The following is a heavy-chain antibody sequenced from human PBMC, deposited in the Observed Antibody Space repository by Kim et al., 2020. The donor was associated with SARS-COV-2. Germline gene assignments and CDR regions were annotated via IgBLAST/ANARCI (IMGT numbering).Heavy chain of an antibody. CDR1: GGSFSGYY. CDR2: INHSGST. V-gene: IGHV4-34*01. CDR3: ARATVTTDRWFDP. J-gene: IGHJ5*02. Sequence: SETLSLTCAVYGGSFSGYYWSWIRQPPGKGLEWIGEINHSGSTNYNPSLKSRVTISVDTSKNQFSLKLSSVTAADTAVYYCARATVTTDRWFDPWGPGT. D-gene: IGHD4-17*01.